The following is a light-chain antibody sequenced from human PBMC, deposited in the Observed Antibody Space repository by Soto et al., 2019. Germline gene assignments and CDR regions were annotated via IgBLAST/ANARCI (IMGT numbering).Light chain of an antibody. CDR1: SGSIASRY. V-gene: IGLV6-57*01. Sequence: NFMLTQPHSVSESPGETVTISCTRSSGSIASRYVQWYQQRPGSSPTTVIYEDNQRPSGVPDRFSGSIDSSSNSASLTISGLKTEDEADYYCQSYDSSSVVFGGGTKPPS. CDR2: EDN. J-gene: IGLJ2*01. CDR3: QSYDSSSVV.